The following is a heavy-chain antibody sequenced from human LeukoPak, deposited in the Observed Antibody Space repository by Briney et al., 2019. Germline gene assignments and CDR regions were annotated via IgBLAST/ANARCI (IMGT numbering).Heavy chain of an antibody. CDR1: VGSFSGSY. CDR2: INHSGRT. D-gene: IGHD3-10*01. CDR3: ARGYYGSGSHCCHMDV. Sequence: SETMSLTCAVYVGSFSGSYWSWKSQHPGKGLAWIGEINHSGRTNYNSSLKSRVTISVDTSKNQFSLKLSSVTAADTAVYYCARGYYGSGSHCCHMDVWGKGTTITVS. J-gene: IGHJ6*03. V-gene: IGHV4-34*01.